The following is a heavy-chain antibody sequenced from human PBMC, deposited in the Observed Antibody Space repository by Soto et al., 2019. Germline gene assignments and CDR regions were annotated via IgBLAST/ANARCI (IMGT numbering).Heavy chain of an antibody. Sequence: PGGSLRLSCAASGFTFSSYGMHWVRQAPGKGLEWVAVISYDGSNKYYADSVKGRFTISRDNSKNTLYLQMNSLRTEDTAVYYCARARESYCDYWGQGTLVTVSS. J-gene: IGHJ4*02. D-gene: IGHD1-26*01. CDR1: GFTFSSYG. CDR2: ISYDGSNK. CDR3: ARARESYCDY. V-gene: IGHV3-30*03.